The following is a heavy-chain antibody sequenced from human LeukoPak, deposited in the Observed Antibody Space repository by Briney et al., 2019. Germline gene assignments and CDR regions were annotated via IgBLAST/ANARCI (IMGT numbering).Heavy chain of an antibody. J-gene: IGHJ6*03. V-gene: IGHV1-8*01. D-gene: IGHD3-10*01. Sequence: ASVKVSCKASGYTFTSYDINWLRQATGQGLEWMGWMNPNSGNTGYAQKFQGRVTMTRNTSISTAYMELSSLRSEDTAVYYCARGPSGADTYYMDVWGKGTTVTVS. CDR3: ARGPSGADTYYMDV. CDR1: GYTFTSYD. CDR2: MNPNSGNT.